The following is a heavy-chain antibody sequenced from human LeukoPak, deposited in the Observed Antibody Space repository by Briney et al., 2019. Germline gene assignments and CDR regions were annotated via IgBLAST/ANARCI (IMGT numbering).Heavy chain of an antibody. CDR2: ISSSGSTI. CDR1: GFTFSNYE. J-gene: IGHJ4*02. CDR3: ARDDSYGLDY. Sequence: VGSLRLSCAASGFTFSNYEMNWVRQAPGKGLEWVSYISSSGSTIYYADSVKGRFTISRDNAKNSLYLQMNSLRAEDTAVYYCARDDSYGLDYWGQGTRVTVSS. V-gene: IGHV3-48*03. D-gene: IGHD5-18*01.